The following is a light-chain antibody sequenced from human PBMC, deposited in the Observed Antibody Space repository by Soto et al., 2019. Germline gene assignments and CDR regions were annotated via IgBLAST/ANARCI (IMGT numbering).Light chain of an antibody. CDR2: AAS. J-gene: IGKJ1*01. CDR1: QSISTY. Sequence: DIQMTQSPSSLSASVGDRVTITCRASQSISTYLNWYQQKPGKAPKLLIYAASNLQRGVPSTFSGSGSGTDFSLTISSLQPEEFATYFFQQSYSTPWTFGQGTKVEIK. CDR3: QQSYSTPWT. V-gene: IGKV1-39*01.